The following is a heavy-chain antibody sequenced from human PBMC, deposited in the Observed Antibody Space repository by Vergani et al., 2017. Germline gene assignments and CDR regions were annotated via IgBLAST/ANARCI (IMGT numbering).Heavy chain of an antibody. CDR1: GYTFTCYY. Sequence: QVQLVQSGAEVKKPGASVKVSCKASGYTFTCYYMHWVRQAPGQGLEWMGIINPSGGSTSYAQKFQGRVTMTRDTSTSTAYMELSSLRSEDTAVYYCATGYCSSASCYDTYYYYMDVWGKGTTVTVSS. CDR3: ATGYCSSASCYDTYYYYMDV. J-gene: IGHJ6*03. D-gene: IGHD2-2*01. V-gene: IGHV1-46*03. CDR2: INPSGGST.